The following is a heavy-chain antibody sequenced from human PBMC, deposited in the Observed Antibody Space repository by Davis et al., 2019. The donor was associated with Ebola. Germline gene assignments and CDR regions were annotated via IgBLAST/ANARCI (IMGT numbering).Heavy chain of an antibody. J-gene: IGHJ6*04. D-gene: IGHD6-6*01. CDR1: GGSFSTHH. Sequence: SETLSLTCTVFGGSFSTHHWSWIRQHPGKGLEWIGEINHSGITTQNPSLKSRVTVAVDTSKSQFSLKMSSVAAADTAVYYCAGPSGSSDCYYGLDVWGKGTTVTVSS. V-gene: IGHV4-34*01. CDR3: AGPSGSSDCYYGLDV. CDR2: INHSGIT.